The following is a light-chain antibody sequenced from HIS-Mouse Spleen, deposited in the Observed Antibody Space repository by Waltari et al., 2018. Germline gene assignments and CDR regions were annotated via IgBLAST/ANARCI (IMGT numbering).Light chain of an antibody. V-gene: IGLV1-47*01. J-gene: IGLJ3*02. CDR2: RNN. CDR3: AAWDDSLSGPV. CDR1: SSNIGAGYA. Sequence: QSVLTPPPSVSGAPGQRVTISCTGSSSNIGAGYAVHWYQQLPGTAPKLLIYRNNQRPAGVPDRFSGSKSGTSASLAISGLRSEDEADYYCAAWDDSLSGPVFGGGTKLTVL.